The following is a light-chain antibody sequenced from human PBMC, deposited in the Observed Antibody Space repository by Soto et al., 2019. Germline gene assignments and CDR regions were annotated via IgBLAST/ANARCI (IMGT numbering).Light chain of an antibody. V-gene: IGLV1-40*01. Sequence: QSVLTQPPSVSGAPGQRVTISCTGSSSNIGAPYDVYWYQQLPGTAPKLLIYGNTNRPSGVPDRFSGSKSGTSASLALTGLQAEDEADYYCQSYDSSLSGHVVFGGGTKVTVL. J-gene: IGLJ2*01. CDR1: SSNIGAPYD. CDR2: GNT. CDR3: QSYDSSLSGHVV.